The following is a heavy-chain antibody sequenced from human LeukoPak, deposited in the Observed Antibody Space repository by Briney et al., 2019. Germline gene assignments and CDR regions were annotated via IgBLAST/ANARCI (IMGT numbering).Heavy chain of an antibody. J-gene: IGHJ4*02. D-gene: IGHD3-10*01. V-gene: IGHV3-7*01. CDR2: IRQDGNEK. CDR1: GFTFSTYW. CDR3: ATPGWGSGTDPFDY. Sequence: GGSLRLSCVASGFTFSTYWMTWVRQAPGKGLEWVANIRQDGNEKKYVDSVKGRFTISRDNAKNSLHLQMNSLRAEDTAVYYCATPGWGSGTDPFDYWGQGTQVTVSS.